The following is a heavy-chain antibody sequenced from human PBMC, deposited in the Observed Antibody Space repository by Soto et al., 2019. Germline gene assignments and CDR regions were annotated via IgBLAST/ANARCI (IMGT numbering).Heavy chain of an antibody. J-gene: IGHJ6*02. D-gene: IGHD6-13*01. V-gene: IGHV1-2*04. CDR2: INPNSGGT. CDR3: ARDKEGAAAGTHYYYGMDV. CDR1: GYTFTGYY. Sequence: ASVKVSCKASGYTFTGYYMHWVRQAPGQGLEWMGWINPNSGGTNYAQKFQGWVTMTRDTSISTAYMELSRLRSDDTAVYYCARDKEGAAAGTHYYYGMDVWGQGTTVTVSS.